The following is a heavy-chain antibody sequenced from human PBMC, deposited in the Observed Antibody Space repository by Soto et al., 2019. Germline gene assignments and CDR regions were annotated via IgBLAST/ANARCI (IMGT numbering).Heavy chain of an antibody. CDR1: GFNFNYAW. Sequence: EGQLIESGGGLVKPGGSLRLSCTASGFNFNYAWMTWVRQAPGKGLEWVGRIKSKPGGGTTDYAAPVKGSFTISRDDSKNMVHLQMNSLKCEDTALYYCTKVYLVDHQVMDVWGQGTTVTVSS. J-gene: IGHJ6*02. V-gene: IGHV3-15*05. CDR2: IKSKPGGGTT. CDR3: TKVYLVDHQVMDV. D-gene: IGHD3-16*01.